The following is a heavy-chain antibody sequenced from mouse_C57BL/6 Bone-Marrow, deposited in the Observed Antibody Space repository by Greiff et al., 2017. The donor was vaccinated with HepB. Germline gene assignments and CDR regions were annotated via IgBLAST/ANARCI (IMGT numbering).Heavy chain of an antibody. J-gene: IGHJ1*03. CDR1: GYTFTSYW. CDR3: AFYGSSYWYFDV. V-gene: IGHV1-64*01. CDR2: IHPNSGST. Sequence: QVQLQQPGAELVKPGASVKLSCKASGYTFTSYWMHWVKQRPGQGLEWIGMIHPNSGSTNYNEKFKSKATLTVDKSSSTAYMQLSSLTSEDSAVYYYAFYGSSYWYFDVWGTGTTVTVSS. D-gene: IGHD1-1*01.